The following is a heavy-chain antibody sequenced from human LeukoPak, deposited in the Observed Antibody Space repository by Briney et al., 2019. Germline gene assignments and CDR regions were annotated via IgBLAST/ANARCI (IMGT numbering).Heavy chain of an antibody. CDR2: INTNTGNP. D-gene: IGHD6-13*01. J-gene: IGHJ4*02. Sequence: GASVKVSCKASGYTFTSYAMNWVRQAPGQGLEWMGWINTNTGNPTYAQGSTGRFVFSLDTSVSTAYLQISSLKAEDTAVYYCARAIWAAAAGPRLFDYWGQGTLVTVSS. CDR3: ARAIWAAAAGPRLFDY. CDR1: GYTFTSYA. V-gene: IGHV7-4-1*02.